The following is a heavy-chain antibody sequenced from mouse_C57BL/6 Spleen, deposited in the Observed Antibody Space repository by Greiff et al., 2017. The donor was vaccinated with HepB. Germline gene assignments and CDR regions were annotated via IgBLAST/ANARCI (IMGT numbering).Heavy chain of an antibody. CDR3: AREGNRGFDY. J-gene: IGHJ2*01. CDR2: IYPSDSET. D-gene: IGHD2-1*01. V-gene: IGHV1-61*01. CDR1: GYTFTSYW. Sequence: VQLQQPGAELVRPGSSVKLSCKASGYTFTSYWMDWVKQRPGQGLEWIGNIYPSDSETHYNQKFKDKATLTVDKSSSTAYMQLSSLTSEDSAVYYCAREGNRGFDYWGQGTTLTVSS.